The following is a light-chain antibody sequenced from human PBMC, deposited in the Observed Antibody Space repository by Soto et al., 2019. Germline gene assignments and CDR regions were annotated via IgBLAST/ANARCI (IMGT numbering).Light chain of an antibody. CDR1: QSVSTN. V-gene: IGKV3-15*01. CDR2: DAS. J-gene: IGKJ4*01. CDR3: QQCHHWPLT. Sequence: EIVMTQSPATLSVPPGERATLSCRASQSVSTNLAWYQQKPGQAPRLLIYDASTRATGIPARFSGSGSGTEFTLTISSLQSEDCAVYLCQQCHHWPLTFGGGTKVAIK.